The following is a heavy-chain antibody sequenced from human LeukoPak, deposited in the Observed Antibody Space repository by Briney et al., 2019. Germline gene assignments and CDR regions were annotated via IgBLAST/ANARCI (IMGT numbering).Heavy chain of an antibody. J-gene: IGHJ2*01. CDR3: ARAAYSYTWYSRYFDL. CDR1: GFPLRSYD. D-gene: IGHD6-13*01. CDR2: IGTAGEI. V-gene: IGHV3-13*01. Sequence: GGSLTLSCAPCGFPLRSYDMHGARHARGKALEWVSDIGTAGEIYHPGSEKGRFPISRENPKKSLYLAMIRLRAGDTAVYYCARAAYSYTWYSRYFDLWGRGTLVTVSS.